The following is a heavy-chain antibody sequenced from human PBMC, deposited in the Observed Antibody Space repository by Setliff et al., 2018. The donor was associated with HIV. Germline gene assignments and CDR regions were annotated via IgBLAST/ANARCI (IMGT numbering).Heavy chain of an antibody. CDR1: GFTFSSYA. CDR3: AKDSNPGHMIVVVYDAFDI. J-gene: IGHJ3*02. Sequence: SLRLSCGASGFTFSSYAMSWVRQAPGKGLEWVSAITYSGGSTYYADSVKGRFTISRDNSKNTLYLQMNGLRAEDTATYYCAKDSNPGHMIVVVYDAFDIWGQGTMVTVSS. V-gene: IGHV3-23*01. D-gene: IGHD3-22*01. CDR2: ITYSGGST.